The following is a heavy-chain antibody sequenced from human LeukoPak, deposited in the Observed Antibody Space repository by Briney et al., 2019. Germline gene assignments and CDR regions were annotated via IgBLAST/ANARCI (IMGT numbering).Heavy chain of an antibody. CDR2: INHSGST. CDR1: GGSLSGYY. Sequence: SETLSLTCAVYGGSLSGYYWSWIRQPPGKGLEWIGEINHSGSTNYNPSLKSRVTISVDTSKNQFSLKLSSVTAADTAVYYCARDRRSIIAARPRNWFDPWGQGTLVTVSS. CDR3: ARDRRSIIAARPRNWFDP. V-gene: IGHV4-34*01. D-gene: IGHD6-6*01. J-gene: IGHJ5*02.